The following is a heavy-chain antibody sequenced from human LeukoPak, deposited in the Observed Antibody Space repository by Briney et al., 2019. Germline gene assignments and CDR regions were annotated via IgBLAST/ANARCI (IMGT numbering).Heavy chain of an antibody. D-gene: IGHD3-10*01. V-gene: IGHV4-4*07. Sequence: PSETLSLTCTVSGGSISSYYWSWIRQPAGKGLEWIGRIYTSVSTNYNPSLKSRVTMSVDTSKNQFSLKLSSVAAADTAVYYCAAELGESPSYYYYGMDVWGQGTTVTVSS. CDR1: GGSISSYY. CDR3: AAELGESPSYYYYGMDV. CDR2: IYTSVST. J-gene: IGHJ6*02.